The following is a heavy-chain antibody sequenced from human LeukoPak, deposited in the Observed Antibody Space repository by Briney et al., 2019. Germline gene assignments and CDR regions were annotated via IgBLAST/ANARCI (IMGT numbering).Heavy chain of an antibody. CDR3: ARDSPVLRYFD. CDR2: INHSGST. J-gene: IGHJ4*02. V-gene: IGHV4-34*01. D-gene: IGHD3-9*01. CDR1: GGSFSGYY. Sequence: PSETLSLTCAVYGGSFSGYYWSWIRQPPGKGLEWIGEINHSGSTNYNPSLKSRVTISVDTSKNQFSLKLSSVTAADTAVYYCARDSPVLRYFDWGQGTLVTVSS.